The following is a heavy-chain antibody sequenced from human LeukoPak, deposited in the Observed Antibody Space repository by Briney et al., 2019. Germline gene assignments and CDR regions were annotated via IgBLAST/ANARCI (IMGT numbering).Heavy chain of an antibody. CDR1: GGSISSGGYY. Sequence: PSQTLSLTCTVSGGSISSGGYYWSWIRQPPGKGLEWIGYIYYGGSTYYNPSLKSRVTISVDTSKNQFSLKLSSVTAADTAVYYCAGTITGTTQDWFDPWGQGTLVTVSS. D-gene: IGHD1-7*01. V-gene: IGHV4-31*03. J-gene: IGHJ5*02. CDR2: IYYGGST. CDR3: AGTITGTTQDWFDP.